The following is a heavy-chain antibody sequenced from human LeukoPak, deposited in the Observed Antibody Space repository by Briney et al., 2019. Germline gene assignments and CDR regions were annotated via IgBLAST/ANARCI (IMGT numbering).Heavy chain of an antibody. CDR2: IYNGGST. Sequence: GGSLRLSCAASGFTVGNNYMSWVRQAPGQGLEWVSVIYNGGSTYYADSVRDRFTISRDNSKNTLHLQMNSLRAEDTAVYYCARDYGGAYWGQGTLVTVSS. D-gene: IGHD3-16*01. CDR1: GFTVGNNY. J-gene: IGHJ4*02. V-gene: IGHV3-66*01. CDR3: ARDYGGAY.